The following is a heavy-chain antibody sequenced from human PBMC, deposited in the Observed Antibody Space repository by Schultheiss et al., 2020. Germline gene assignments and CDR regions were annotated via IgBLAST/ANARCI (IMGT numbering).Heavy chain of an antibody. D-gene: IGHD1-26*01. CDR2: MNPNSGNT. J-gene: IGHJ4*02. Sequence: ASVKVSCKASGYTFTGYYMHWVRQATGQGLEWMGWMNPNSGNTGYAQKFQGRVTMTRNTSISTAYMELSSLRSEDTAVYYCARQGGSYLLLDYWGQGTLVTVSS. V-gene: IGHV1-8*02. CDR1: GYTFTGYY. CDR3: ARQGGSYLLLDY.